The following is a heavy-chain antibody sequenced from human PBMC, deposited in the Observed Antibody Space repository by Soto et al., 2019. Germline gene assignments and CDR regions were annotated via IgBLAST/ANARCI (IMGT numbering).Heavy chain of an antibody. CDR3: ARDNKGWFDP. V-gene: IGHV4-30-2*01. Sequence: PSETLSLTCAVSGGSISSGGYSWSWIRQPPGKGLEWIGCIYHSGSTYYNPSLKSRVTISVDRSKNQFSLKLSSVTAADTAVYYCARDNKGWFDPWGQGTLVTVSS. CDR1: GGSISSGGYS. J-gene: IGHJ5*02. CDR2: IYHSGST.